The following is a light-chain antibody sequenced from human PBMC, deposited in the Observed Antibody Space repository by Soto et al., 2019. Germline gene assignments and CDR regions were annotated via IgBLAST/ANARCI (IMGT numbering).Light chain of an antibody. Sequence: DVVMTQSPLSLPVTLGQPASISCRSSQSLVSSNGNTFLIWFQQRPGQSPRRLIYKVSNRDSAVQDGFTGRGSGTDFTLEISRVEAEDVGVYYCMQATHWPWTFGQGTKVEIK. CDR2: KVS. V-gene: IGKV2-30*01. J-gene: IGKJ1*01. CDR1: QSLVSSNGNTF. CDR3: MQATHWPWT.